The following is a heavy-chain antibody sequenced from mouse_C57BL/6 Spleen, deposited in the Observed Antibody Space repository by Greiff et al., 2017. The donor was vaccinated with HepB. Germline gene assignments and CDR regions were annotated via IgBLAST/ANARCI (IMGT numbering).Heavy chain of an antibody. Sequence: EVKLMESGAELVRPGASVKLSCTASGFNIKDDYMHWVKQRPEQGLEWIGWIDPENGDTEYASKFQGKATITADTSSNTAYLQLSSLTSEDTAVYYCTTWGTTVPFAYWGQGTLVTVSA. J-gene: IGHJ3*01. V-gene: IGHV14-4*01. D-gene: IGHD1-1*01. CDR1: GFNIKDDY. CDR3: TTWGTTVPFAY. CDR2: IDPENGDT.